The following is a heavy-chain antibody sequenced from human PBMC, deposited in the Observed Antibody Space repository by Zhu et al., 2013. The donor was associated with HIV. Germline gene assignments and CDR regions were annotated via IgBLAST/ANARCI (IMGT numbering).Heavy chain of an antibody. J-gene: IGHJ3*01. CDR3: ARDLGNRGVLKNSFDL. D-gene: IGHD3-10*01. V-gene: IGHV1-69*01. CDR1: GGTFMKYS. Sequence: QVQLVQSGAEVKKPGSSVKVSCKASGGTFMKYSITWVRQAPGQGLEWMGRIIPISATIDYAQKFQGRVTISADEFTDTAYMELSSLRFEDTAVYYCARDLGNRGVLKNSFDLWGQGTMVIVSS. CDR2: IIPISATI.